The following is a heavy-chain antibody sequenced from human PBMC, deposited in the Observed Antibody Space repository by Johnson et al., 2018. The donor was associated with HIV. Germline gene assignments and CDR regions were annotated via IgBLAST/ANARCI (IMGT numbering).Heavy chain of an antibody. CDR2: VWYDGSNK. D-gene: IGHD6-6*01. CDR3: AAAEYDAFDI. Sequence: QVQLVESGGGLVQPGGSLRLSCAASGFTFSSYWMHWVRQAPGKGLEWVAAVWYDGSNKYYANSVKGRFTIFRDNSENTMYLQMNRLRADDTAVYFCAAAEYDAFDIWGQGTMVTVSS. J-gene: IGHJ3*02. CDR1: GFTFSSYW. V-gene: IGHV3-33*08.